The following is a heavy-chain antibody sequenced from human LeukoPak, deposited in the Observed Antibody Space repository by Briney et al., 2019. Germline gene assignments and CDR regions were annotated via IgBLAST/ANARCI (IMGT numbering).Heavy chain of an antibody. Sequence: SETLSLTCTVSGGSISSGSYYWSWIRQPAGKGLEWIGRIYTSGSTNYNPSLKSRVTISVDTSKNQFSLKLSSVTAADTAVYYCARGGSHEHNYEFWCGYFPGYYYYDMDVWGKGTTVTVSS. CDR3: ARGGSHEHNYEFWCGYFPGYYYYDMDV. D-gene: IGHD3-3*01. V-gene: IGHV4-61*02. CDR2: IYTSGST. J-gene: IGHJ6*03. CDR1: GGSISSGSYY.